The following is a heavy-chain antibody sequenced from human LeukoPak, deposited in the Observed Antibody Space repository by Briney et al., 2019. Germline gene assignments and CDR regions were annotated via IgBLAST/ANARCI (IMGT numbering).Heavy chain of an antibody. CDR1: GFTFSDYY. J-gene: IGHJ4*02. CDR3: ARDLGPPFY. V-gene: IGHV3-11*06. CDR2: ISTTGSFT. Sequence: PGGSLRLSCAASGFTFSDYYISWIRQAPGKGLECVSYISTTGSFTNYAGSVKGRFTISRDNAKNSLYLQMHSLRAEDTAVYYCARDLGPPFYWGQGTQVTVSS.